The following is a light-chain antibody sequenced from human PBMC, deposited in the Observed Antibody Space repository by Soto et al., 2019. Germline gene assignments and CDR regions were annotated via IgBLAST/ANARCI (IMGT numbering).Light chain of an antibody. J-gene: IGKJ5*01. V-gene: IGKV3-20*01. CDR3: QQYGSSPST. CDR2: GAS. Sequence: EIVLTQSPGTLSLSPGEGATLSRRASQSVGSYLAWYQQKPGQAPRLLIYGASSRATGIPDRFSGIGSGTDFTLTISRLEPEDFVVYYCQQYGSSPSTFGQGTRLEIK. CDR1: QSVGSY.